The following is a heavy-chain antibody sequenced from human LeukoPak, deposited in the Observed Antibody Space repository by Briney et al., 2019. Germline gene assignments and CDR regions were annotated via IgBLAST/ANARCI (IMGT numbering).Heavy chain of an antibody. CDR3: ARCGQGLGKLSLYHNGMDV. D-gene: IGHD3-16*02. CDR1: GGSISSYY. V-gene: IGHV4-59*12. J-gene: IGHJ6*02. CDR2: IYYSGST. Sequence: PSETLSLTCTVSGGSISSYYWSWIRQPPGKGLEWIGYIYYSGSTNYNPSLKSRVTISVDTSKNQFSLKLSSVTAADTAVYYCARCGQGLGKLSLYHNGMDVWGQGTTVTVSS.